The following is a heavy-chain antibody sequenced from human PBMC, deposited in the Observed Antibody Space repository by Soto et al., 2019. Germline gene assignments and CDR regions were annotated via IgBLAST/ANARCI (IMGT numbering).Heavy chain of an antibody. CDR2: INRIGSA. Sequence: QMQLQQWGDGLLKPSETLSLTCAVYGGSFSSYYWNWIRQSPGKGLEWIGDINRIGSANYNPSLTGRVTMSVDSSKNQFYLRLTSVTAADTAMYNCARGGVDMIRGITGKRTWLDPWGQGTLVIVS. CDR1: GGSFSSYY. D-gene: IGHD3-10*01. V-gene: IGHV4-34*01. J-gene: IGHJ5*02. CDR3: ARGGVDMIRGITGKRTWLDP.